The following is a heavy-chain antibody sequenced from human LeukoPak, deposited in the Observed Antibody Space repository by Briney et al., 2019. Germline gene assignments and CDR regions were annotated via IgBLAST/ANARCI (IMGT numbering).Heavy chain of an antibody. Sequence: RASVKVSCKASGGTFSSYAISWVRQAPGQGLEWMGRIIPILGIANYAQKFQGRVTITADKSTSTAYMELSSLRSEDTAVYYCARDKRVVVVAATFYYFDYWGQGTLVTVSS. CDR3: ARDKRVVVVAATFYYFDY. D-gene: IGHD2-15*01. V-gene: IGHV1-69*04. J-gene: IGHJ4*02. CDR1: GGTFSSYA. CDR2: IIPILGIA.